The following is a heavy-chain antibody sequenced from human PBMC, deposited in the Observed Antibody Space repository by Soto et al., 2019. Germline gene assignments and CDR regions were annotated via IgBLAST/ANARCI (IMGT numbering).Heavy chain of an antibody. V-gene: IGHV4-39*07. CDR2: IYYRGST. D-gene: IGHD3-16*01. CDR3: ARASLGEFERIDY. Sequence: TSETMSLTCTVSGGYISSNFYYWGWISKPPGKGLQWIGNIYYRGSTNYNPSLKSPVTISVDTSKNQFSLKLSSVTAADTAVYYCARASLGEFERIDYWGQGTLVTVSS. J-gene: IGHJ4*02. CDR1: GGYISSNFYY.